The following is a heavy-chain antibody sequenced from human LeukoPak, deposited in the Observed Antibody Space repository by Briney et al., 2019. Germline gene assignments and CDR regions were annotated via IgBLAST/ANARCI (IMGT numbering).Heavy chain of an antibody. CDR3: ARDRAFYGMDV. CDR1: RFIFSSYW. J-gene: IGHJ6*02. CDR2: IKEDGSEK. Sequence: GGSLRLSCAASRFIFSSYWMSWVRQAPGKGLEWVANIKEDGSEKYYVDYVKGRFTISRDNAKNSLYLEMNSLRVEDTAVYYCARDRAFYGMDVWGQGTTVTVSS. V-gene: IGHV3-7*03.